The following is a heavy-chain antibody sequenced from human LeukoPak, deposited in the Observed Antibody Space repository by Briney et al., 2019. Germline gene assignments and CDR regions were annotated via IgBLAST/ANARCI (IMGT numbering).Heavy chain of an antibody. CDR1: GGSISSYY. CDR3: ARVRASGLRWGIASAFGI. V-gene: IGHV4-59*01. Sequence: SETLSLTCTVSGGSISSYYWSWIRQPPGKGLEWIGYIYSSGSTNYSPSLKSRLTISVDASKNQFSLKLTSVTAADTAVYYCARVRASGLRWGIASAFGIWGQGTMVTVSS. D-gene: IGHD2-8*02. J-gene: IGHJ3*02. CDR2: IYSSGST.